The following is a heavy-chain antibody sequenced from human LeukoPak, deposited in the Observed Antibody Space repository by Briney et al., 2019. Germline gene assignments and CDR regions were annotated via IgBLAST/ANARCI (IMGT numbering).Heavy chain of an antibody. V-gene: IGHV4-59*01. D-gene: IGHD2-21*01. Sequence: SETLSLTCTVSGGSISSYYWSWIRQPPGKGLEWIGYIYYSGSTNYNPSLKSRVTISVDTSKNQFSLKLSSVTAADTAVYYCARVGLEILVDWGKGTLVTVSS. CDR3: ARVGLEILVD. CDR2: IYYSGST. CDR1: GGSISSYY. J-gene: IGHJ4*02.